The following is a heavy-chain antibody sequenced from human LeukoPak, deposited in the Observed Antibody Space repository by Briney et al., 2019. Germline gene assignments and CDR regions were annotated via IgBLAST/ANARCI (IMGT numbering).Heavy chain of an antibody. V-gene: IGHV3-23*01. CDR3: ASDWGDGDRFDF. CDR2: LSGSGGST. J-gene: IGHJ4*02. CDR1: GFTFSSYA. D-gene: IGHD4-17*01. Sequence: GGSLRLSCAASGFTFSSYAMSWVRQARGKGREWGSALSGSGGSTYYADSVKGRFAISRDNSKNSLFLQRNRLRAEDTAVYYCASDWGDGDRFDFWGQGTLVTVSS.